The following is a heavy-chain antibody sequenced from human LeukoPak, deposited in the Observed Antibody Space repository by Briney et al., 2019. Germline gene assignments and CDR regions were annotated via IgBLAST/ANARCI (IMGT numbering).Heavy chain of an antibody. CDR3: ARPMTTVVGIGAFDI. D-gene: IGHD4-23*01. V-gene: IGHV5-51*01. CDR2: IYLGDSDT. Sequence: GESLKISCKGSGYSFTSYWIGWGRQMPGKGLEWMGVIYLGDSDTRYSPSFQGQVTISADKSISTAYLQWSSLKASDTAMYYCARPMTTVVGIGAFDIWGQGTMVTVSS. J-gene: IGHJ3*02. CDR1: GYSFTSYW.